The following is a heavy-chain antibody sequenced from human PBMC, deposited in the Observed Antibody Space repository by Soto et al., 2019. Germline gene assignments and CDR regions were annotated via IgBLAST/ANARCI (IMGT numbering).Heavy chain of an antibody. V-gene: IGHV4-59*01. CDR1: GGSISSYY. D-gene: IGHD6-13*01. Sequence: QVQLQESGPGLVKPSETLSLTCTVSGGSISSYYWSWIRQPPGKGLEWIGYIYYSGSTNYNPSLKSRVTISVATSKNQSSLKLSSVTAADTAVYYCAGGRQQLVNHDAFDIWGQGTMVTVSS. CDR2: IYYSGST. CDR3: AGGRQQLVNHDAFDI. J-gene: IGHJ3*02.